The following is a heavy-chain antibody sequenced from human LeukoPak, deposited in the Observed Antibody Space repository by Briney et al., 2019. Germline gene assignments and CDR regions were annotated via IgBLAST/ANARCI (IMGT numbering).Heavy chain of an antibody. D-gene: IGHD1-1*01. Sequence: PGGSLRLSCAASGFSFSSHSLNWVRQAPGKGLEWVSSISSSSSDIYYAVLVKGRFTISRDNAKNSLYLQMNSLRAEDTAVYYCARDSRTTGTTSGYFDYWGQGTLVTVSS. V-gene: IGHV3-21*01. CDR3: ARDSRTTGTTSGYFDY. CDR2: ISSSSSDI. CDR1: GFSFSSHS. J-gene: IGHJ4*02.